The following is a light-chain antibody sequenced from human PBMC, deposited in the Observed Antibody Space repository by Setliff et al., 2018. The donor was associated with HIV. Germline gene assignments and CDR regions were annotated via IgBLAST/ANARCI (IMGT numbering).Light chain of an antibody. Sequence: QSVLAQPASVSGSPGQSITISCTGTSSDVGGYNYVSWYQQHPGKAPKLRIYDVSNRPSGVSNRFSGSKSGNTASLTISGLQAEDEADYYCSSYTSTSTLFVFGTGTKVNVL. CDR2: DVS. V-gene: IGLV2-14*03. CDR3: SSYTSTSTLFV. CDR1: SSDVGGYNY. J-gene: IGLJ1*01.